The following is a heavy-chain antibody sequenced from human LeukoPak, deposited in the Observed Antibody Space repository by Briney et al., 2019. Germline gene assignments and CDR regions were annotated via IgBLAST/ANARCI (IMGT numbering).Heavy chain of an antibody. V-gene: IGHV1-18*01. J-gene: IGHJ6*02. CDR2: INTYNGNT. Sequence: GASVKVSCKASGYTFTSYGVTWVRQAPGQGLEWMGWINTYNGNTNYAQKLQGRVTMTTDTSTSTAYMELRSLRSDDTAVYYCANLAAAPPDYGMDVWGQGTTVTVSS. CDR1: GYTFTSYG. D-gene: IGHD6-13*01. CDR3: ANLAAAPPDYGMDV.